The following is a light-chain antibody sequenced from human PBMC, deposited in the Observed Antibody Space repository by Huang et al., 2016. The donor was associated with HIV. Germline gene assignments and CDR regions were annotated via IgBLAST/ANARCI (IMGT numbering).Light chain of an antibody. J-gene: IGKJ1*01. CDR1: QSLSSSY. Sequence: DIVLTQSPGTLSLSPGERATLSCRASQSLSSSYLAWYQQKPGQAPRLLIFGSSSRATGIPDGFSGSGSGTDFTLTISRLEPGDFAVYYCQQYGSSPRTFGQGTKVEIK. CDR2: GSS. V-gene: IGKV3-20*01. CDR3: QQYGSSPRT.